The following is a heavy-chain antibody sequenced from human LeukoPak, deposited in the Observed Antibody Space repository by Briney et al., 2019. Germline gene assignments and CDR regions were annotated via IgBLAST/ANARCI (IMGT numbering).Heavy chain of an antibody. CDR2: INPNNGGT. D-gene: IGHD1-26*01. J-gene: IGHJ4*02. V-gene: IGHV1-2*06. CDR3: ARDMGEVVGATLDY. CDR1: GYTFTGYY. Sequence: ASVKVSCKASGYTFTGYYMDWVRQAPGQGLEWMGRINPNNGGTNYAQKFQGRVTMTRDTSISTAYMELSRLRSDDTAVYYCARDMGEVVGATLDYWGQGTLVTVSS.